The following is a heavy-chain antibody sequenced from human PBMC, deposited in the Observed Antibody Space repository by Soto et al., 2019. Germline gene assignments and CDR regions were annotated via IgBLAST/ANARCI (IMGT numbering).Heavy chain of an antibody. Sequence: ASVKVSCKASGYPFTGYYIHWVRQAPGQGLEWMGWINANSGGTNYVQKFQGRVTMTRDTSISTAYMELSGLRSDDTAVYSCARGGPITFSGMIVRNWFDTWGQGTLVTVSS. J-gene: IGHJ5*02. D-gene: IGHD3-3*01. CDR2: INANSGGT. V-gene: IGHV1-2*02. CDR3: ARGGPITFSGMIVRNWFDT. CDR1: GYPFTGYY.